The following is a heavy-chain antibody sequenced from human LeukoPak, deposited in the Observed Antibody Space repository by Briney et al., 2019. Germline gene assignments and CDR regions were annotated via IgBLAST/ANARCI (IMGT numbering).Heavy chain of an antibody. J-gene: IGHJ4*02. CDR2: ISAYNDDT. CDR3: ARDLFMITFGGVIVTSPPGY. CDR1: GYTFTNFG. Sequence: EASVKVSCKASGYTFTNFGISWVRQAPGQGREWMGWISAYNDDTNFAQKLQGRVTMTTDTSTSTAYMELRSLRSDDTAVYYCARDLFMITFGGVIVTSPPGYWGQGTLVTVSS. D-gene: IGHD3-16*02. V-gene: IGHV1-18*01.